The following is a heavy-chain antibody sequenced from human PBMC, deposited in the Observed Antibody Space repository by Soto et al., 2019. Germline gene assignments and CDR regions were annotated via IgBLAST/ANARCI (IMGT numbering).Heavy chain of an antibody. CDR3: ARGLGRYFDL. V-gene: IGHV4-4*07. J-gene: IGHJ2*01. CDR1: GDSFGNFY. CDR2: LSTSGRT. D-gene: IGHD3-16*01. Sequence: SETLSLTCTVSGDSFGNFYWSWIRQPAGKGLESIGRLSTSGRTNYSPSLQSRVTMSLDTSKNRFSLRLTSVSAADTAGYFCARGLGRYFDLWGRGTLVTVSS.